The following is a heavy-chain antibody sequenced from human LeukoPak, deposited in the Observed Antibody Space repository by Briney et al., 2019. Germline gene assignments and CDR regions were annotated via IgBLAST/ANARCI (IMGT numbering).Heavy chain of an antibody. CDR1: GFTFSDYY. CDR2: IKQDGSAK. CDR3: ARVIVYSYDKGYYYYYMDV. D-gene: IGHD5-18*01. Sequence: GGSLRLSCAASGFTFSDYYMSWIRQAPGKGLEWVANIKQDGSAKYYVDSVKGRFTISRDNVKNSLYLQMNSLRAEDTAVYYCARVIVYSYDKGYYYYYMDVWGKGTTVTISS. V-gene: IGHV3-7*01. J-gene: IGHJ6*03.